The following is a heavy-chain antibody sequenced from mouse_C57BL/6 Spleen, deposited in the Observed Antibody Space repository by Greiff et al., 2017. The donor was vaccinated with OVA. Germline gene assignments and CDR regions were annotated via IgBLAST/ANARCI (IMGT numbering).Heavy chain of an antibody. D-gene: IGHD4-1*01. V-gene: IGHV7-3*01. CDR3: ARYTDGELDY. CDR1: GFTFTDYY. Sequence: EVKVVESGGGLVQPGGSLSLSCAASGFTFTDYYMSWVRQPPGKALEWLGFIRNKANGYTTEYIASVKGRFTISRDNSQSILYLQMNALRAEDSATYYCARYTDGELDYWGQGTTLTVSS. CDR2: IRNKANGYTT. J-gene: IGHJ2*01.